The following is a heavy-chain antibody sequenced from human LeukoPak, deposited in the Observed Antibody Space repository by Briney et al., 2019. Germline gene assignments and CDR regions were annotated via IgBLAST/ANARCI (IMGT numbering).Heavy chain of an antibody. V-gene: IGHV4-39*01. CDR3: VRHKAYYDSLTGYYSAASYYFDY. CDR2: IYYSGST. J-gene: IGHJ4*02. Sequence: SETLSLTCTVSGGSISSSSHYWGWIRQPPGKGLEWIGSIYYSGSTYYNPSLKSRVTISGDTSKHQFSLKLTSVTAADTAVYYCVRHKAYYDSLTGYYSAASYYFDYWGQGTLVTVSS. D-gene: IGHD3-9*01. CDR1: GGSISSSSHY.